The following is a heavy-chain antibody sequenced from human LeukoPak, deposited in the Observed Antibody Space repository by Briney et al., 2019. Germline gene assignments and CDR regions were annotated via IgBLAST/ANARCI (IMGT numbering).Heavy chain of an antibody. CDR2: ISSSSTI. Sequence: PGGSLRLSCAASGFTFSSHSMNWVRQAPGKGLEWVSYISSSSTIYYADSVKGRFTISRDNAKNSLYLQMNSLRDEDTAVYYCARDTMYALVVAYYYGMDVWGQGTTVTVSS. V-gene: IGHV3-48*02. D-gene: IGHD2-8*02. J-gene: IGHJ6*02. CDR3: ARDTMYALVVAYYYGMDV. CDR1: GFTFSSHS.